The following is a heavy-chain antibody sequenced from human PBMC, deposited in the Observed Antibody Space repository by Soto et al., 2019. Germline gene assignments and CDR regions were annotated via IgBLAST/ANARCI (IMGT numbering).Heavy chain of an antibody. J-gene: IGHJ5*02. CDR1: GFAFGSYA. Sequence: GGSLRLSGAASGFAFGSYAMHCVRQAPGKGLVWVAVISYDGSNKYYADSAKRRFPISRDNSKNTLYLQMNRLRAEDTAVYYCARDQRRTDYDICTGYYYWFDPWGQGTLVIVSS. CDR3: ARDQRRTDYDICTGYYYWFDP. D-gene: IGHD3-9*01. V-gene: IGHV3-30-3*01. CDR2: ISYDGSNK.